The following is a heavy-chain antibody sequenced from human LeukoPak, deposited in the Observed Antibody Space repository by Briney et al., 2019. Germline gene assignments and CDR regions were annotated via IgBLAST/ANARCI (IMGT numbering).Heavy chain of an antibody. CDR2: INPHSGDT. CDR1: GYTFTSYY. J-gene: IGHJ5*02. D-gene: IGHD5-18*01. V-gene: IGHV1-2*07. CDR3: AREGGSSYGYAYH. Sequence: AASVKVSCKASGYTFTSYYMHWVRQAPGQGLEWMGWINPHSGDTNYAHKFQGRVTMTRDTSISIAYTELSSLKSDDTAVYYCAREGGSSYGYAYHWGQGTLVTVSS.